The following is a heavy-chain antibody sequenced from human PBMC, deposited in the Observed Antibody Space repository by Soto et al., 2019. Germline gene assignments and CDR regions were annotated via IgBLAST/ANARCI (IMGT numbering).Heavy chain of an antibody. CDR1: GFTFSHYT. V-gene: IGHV3-23*01. D-gene: IGHD5-18*01. Sequence: EVQMLESGGYLVQPGGSLRVSCASGFTFSHYTMAWVRQAQGKGLEWVSGFSRSDGVAYYADSVKGRFTISRDNSKNTVFLQMNSLRDEDTAVYYFANGGLHGYIDGRRSYFHHWAQGTLVTVSS. CDR2: FSRSDGVA. CDR3: ANGGLHGYIDGRRSYFHH. J-gene: IGHJ4*02.